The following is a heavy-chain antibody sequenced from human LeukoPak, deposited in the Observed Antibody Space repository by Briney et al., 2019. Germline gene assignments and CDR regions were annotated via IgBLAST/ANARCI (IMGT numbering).Heavy chain of an antibody. Sequence: LGGSLRLSCAASGFSFISYGMHWVRQAPGKGLEWVGVISDDGRRKDYADSMKGRFTISRDNAKNSLYLQMNSLRAEDTAVYYCARVRGDMVRGVIPYYFDYWGQGTLVTVSS. CDR3: ARVRGDMVRGVIPYYFDY. V-gene: IGHV3-30*03. CDR1: GFSFISYG. D-gene: IGHD3-10*01. J-gene: IGHJ4*02. CDR2: ISDDGRRK.